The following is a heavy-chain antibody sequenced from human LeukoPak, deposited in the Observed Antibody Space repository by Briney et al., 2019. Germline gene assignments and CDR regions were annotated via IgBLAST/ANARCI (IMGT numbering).Heavy chain of an antibody. D-gene: IGHD4-11*01. Sequence: GRSLRLSCAASGFTFSSYGMHWVRQAPGKGLEWVAVIWYDGSNNYYADSVKGRFTISRDNSTHTLYLQMNSLRAADTAVYYCARDRLGADFDIWGQGTMVTVSS. CDR3: ARDRLGADFDI. V-gene: IGHV3-33*01. CDR2: IWYDGSNN. J-gene: IGHJ3*02. CDR1: GFTFSSYG.